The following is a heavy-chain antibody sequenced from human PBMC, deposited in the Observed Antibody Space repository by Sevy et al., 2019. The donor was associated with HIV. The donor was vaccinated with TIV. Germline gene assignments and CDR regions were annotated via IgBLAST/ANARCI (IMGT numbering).Heavy chain of an antibody. CDR1: GFTFGDYA. J-gene: IGHJ4*02. Sequence: GGSLRLSCTASGFTFGDYAMSWFRQAPGRGLEWVGFIRSETYGVTTEYAASVKGRFTVSRDDSKSIVYLQMNSLKTEDTAVYYCTRRASRVYGDHLNRYWGQGTLVTVSS. CDR2: IRSETYGVTT. CDR3: TRRASRVYGDHLNRY. V-gene: IGHV3-49*03. D-gene: IGHD2-21*02.